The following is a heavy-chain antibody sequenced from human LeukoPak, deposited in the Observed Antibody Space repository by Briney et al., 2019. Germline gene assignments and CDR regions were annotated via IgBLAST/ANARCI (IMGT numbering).Heavy chain of an antibody. J-gene: IGHJ4*02. Sequence: GGSLRPSCAASGFTFSSYSMNWVRQAPGKGLEWVSSISSSSSYIYYADSVKGRFTISRDNAKNSLYLQMNSLRAEDTAVYYCARGEFGIDYCSGGSCYSQEYYFDYWGQGTLVTVSS. V-gene: IGHV3-21*01. D-gene: IGHD2-15*01. CDR2: ISSSSSYI. CDR3: ARGEFGIDYCSGGSCYSQEYYFDY. CDR1: GFTFSSYS.